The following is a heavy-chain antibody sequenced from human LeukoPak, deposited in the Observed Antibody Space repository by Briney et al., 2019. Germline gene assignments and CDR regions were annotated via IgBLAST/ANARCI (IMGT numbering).Heavy chain of an antibody. CDR3: ARLNEGYYYYYMDV. D-gene: IGHD1-1*01. Sequence: VGSLSLSCAAPGFTVSTSYMTWARQAPGKGLQWVSVIYAGGSTFYADSVRGRFTVSRDNSKNTLYLQMFGLRAADTAVYYCARLNEGYYYYYMDVWGKGTTVTVSS. CDR2: IYAGGST. J-gene: IGHJ6*03. CDR1: GFTVSTSY. V-gene: IGHV3-66*02.